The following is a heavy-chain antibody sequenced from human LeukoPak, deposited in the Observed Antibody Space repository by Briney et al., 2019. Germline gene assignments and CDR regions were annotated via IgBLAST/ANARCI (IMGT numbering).Heavy chain of an antibody. CDR2: ISGSGLST. D-gene: IGHD2-21*02. CDR3: AKDGPTAIPSWFDP. CDR1: GSSFSNYA. Sequence: GGSLRLSCAASGSSFSNYAFNWVRQAPGRGLEWVSLISGSGLSTYYADSVKGRFTISRDNAKNTLYLQMNSLRADDTAVYYCAKDGPTAIPSWFDPWGQGTLVTLS. J-gene: IGHJ5*02. V-gene: IGHV3-23*01.